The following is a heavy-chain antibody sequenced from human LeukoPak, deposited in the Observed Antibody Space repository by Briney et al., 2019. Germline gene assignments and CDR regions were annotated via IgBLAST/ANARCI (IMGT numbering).Heavy chain of an antibody. CDR3: ARLDCSSTSCYGAPYYFDY. J-gene: IGHJ4*02. CDR2: IYFSGST. CDR1: GGSISSSGFY. V-gene: IGHV4-39*01. D-gene: IGHD2-2*01. Sequence: SETLSLTCTVSGGSISSSGFYWGWIRQPPGKGLEWIGNIYFSGSTYYNPSLKSRVTISVDTSKNQFSLKLSSVTAADTAVYYCARLDCSSTSCYGAPYYFDYWGQGTLVTVSS.